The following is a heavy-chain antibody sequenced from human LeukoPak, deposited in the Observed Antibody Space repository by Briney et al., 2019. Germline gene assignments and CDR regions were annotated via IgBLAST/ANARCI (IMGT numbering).Heavy chain of an antibody. J-gene: IGHJ5*02. CDR1: GYTFTSYG. CDR2: ISAYNGNT. Sequence: APVKVSCKASGYTFTSYGISWVRQAPGQGLEWMGWISAYNGNTNYAQKLQGRVTMTTDTSTSTAYMELRSLRSDDTAVYYCARDLAAKIDNWFDPWGQGTLVTVSS. V-gene: IGHV1-18*01. CDR3: ARDLAAKIDNWFDP. D-gene: IGHD2-15*01.